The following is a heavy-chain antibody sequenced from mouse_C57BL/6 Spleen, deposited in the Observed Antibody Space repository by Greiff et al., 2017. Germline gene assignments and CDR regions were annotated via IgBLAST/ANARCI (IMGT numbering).Heavy chain of an antibody. J-gene: IGHJ2*01. Sequence: VQLQQSGAELVKPGASVKLSCTASGFNINDYYMHWVKQRTEQGLEWIGRIDPEDGDTKYAPKFQGKATITADTSSNTAYLQLSSLTTEDSAVYYGARSKAVVYLNYWGQGTTLTVSS. V-gene: IGHV14-2*01. D-gene: IGHD1-1*01. CDR3: ARSKAVVYLNY. CDR2: IDPEDGDT. CDR1: GFNINDYY.